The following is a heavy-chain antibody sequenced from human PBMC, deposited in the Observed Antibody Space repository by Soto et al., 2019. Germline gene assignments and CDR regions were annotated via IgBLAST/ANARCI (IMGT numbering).Heavy chain of an antibody. Sequence: SETLSLTCAVYGGSFSGYYWSWIRQPPGKGLEWIGEINHSGSTNYNPSLKSRVTISVDTSKNQFSLKLSSVTAADTAVYYCARVPFYDSSGRSYYFDYWSQGTLVTVSS. CDR2: INHSGST. V-gene: IGHV4-34*01. J-gene: IGHJ4*02. D-gene: IGHD3-22*01. CDR3: ARVPFYDSSGRSYYFDY. CDR1: GGSFSGYY.